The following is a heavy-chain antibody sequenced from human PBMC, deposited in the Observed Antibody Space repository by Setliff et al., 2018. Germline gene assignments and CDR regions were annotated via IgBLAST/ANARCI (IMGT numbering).Heavy chain of an antibody. J-gene: IGHJ4*02. CDR2: IKSTTEDAST. CDR3: AKGVVGATTSFDY. CDR1: GITFKNAW. V-gene: IGHV3-15*01. D-gene: IGHD1-26*01. Sequence: PGGSLRLSCAASGITFKNAWMTWVRQAPGKGLEWVGRIKSTTEDASTDLAAAVKGRFTMSRDDSKNTVYLQMSSLRVDDTAVYYCAKGVVGATTSFDYWGQGTLVTVSS.